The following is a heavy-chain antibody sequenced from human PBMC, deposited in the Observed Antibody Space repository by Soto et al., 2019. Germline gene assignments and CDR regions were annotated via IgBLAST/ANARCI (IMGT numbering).Heavy chain of an antibody. CDR2: ISGSGGST. Sequence: EVQLLESGGGLVQPGGSLRLSCAAAGFTFSSYAMSWVRQAPGKGLEWVSAISGSGGSTYYADSVKGRFTISRDNSKNALYLQMNSLRAEDTAVYYCAKGDCTNGVCSIDYWGQGTLVTVSS. CDR1: GFTFSSYA. J-gene: IGHJ4*02. V-gene: IGHV3-23*01. D-gene: IGHD2-8*01. CDR3: AKGDCTNGVCSIDY.